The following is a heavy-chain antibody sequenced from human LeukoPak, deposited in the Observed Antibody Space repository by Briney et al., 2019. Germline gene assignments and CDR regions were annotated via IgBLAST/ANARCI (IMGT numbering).Heavy chain of an antibody. CDR1: GFTFSSYA. CDR2: ISGSGGST. Sequence: GGSLRLSCAASGFTFSSYAMSWVRQAPGKGLEWVSAISGSGGSTYYADSVKGRFTISRDNSKNTLYLQMNSLRAEDTAVYYCARDGYYYDSSGYSLLDAFDIWGQGTMVTVSS. V-gene: IGHV3-23*01. D-gene: IGHD3-22*01. CDR3: ARDGYYYDSSGYSLLDAFDI. J-gene: IGHJ3*02.